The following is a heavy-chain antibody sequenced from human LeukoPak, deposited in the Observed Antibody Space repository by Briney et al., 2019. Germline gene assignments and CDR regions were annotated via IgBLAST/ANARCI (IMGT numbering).Heavy chain of an antibody. CDR2: ISGDNPLT. CDR3: ARSSGAHSSCWYYIDV. D-gene: IGHD6-13*01. Sequence: ASVKVSCKSSRYAVTSYGISWGRQAPGQGLEWMGWISGDNPLTNYAQKLQGRVTMTTDTSSSTAYMEPRSLTSLCTYLYSRARSSGAHSSCWYYIDVWGQGTLVTVSS. CDR1: RYAVTSYG. V-gene: IGHV1-18*04. J-gene: IGHJ4*02.